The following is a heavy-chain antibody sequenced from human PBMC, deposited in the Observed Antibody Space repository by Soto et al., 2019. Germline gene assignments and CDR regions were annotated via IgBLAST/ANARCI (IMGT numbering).Heavy chain of an antibody. J-gene: IGHJ4*02. D-gene: IGHD6-19*01. Sequence: SETLSLTCAVYGGSFSGYYWSWIRQPPGKGLEWIGEINHSGSTNYNPSLKSRVTISVDTSKNQFSLKLSSVTAADTAVYYCARYSSGXFFDYWGQGTLVTVSS. CDR2: INHSGST. V-gene: IGHV4-34*01. CDR3: ARYSSGXFFDY. CDR1: GGSFSGYY.